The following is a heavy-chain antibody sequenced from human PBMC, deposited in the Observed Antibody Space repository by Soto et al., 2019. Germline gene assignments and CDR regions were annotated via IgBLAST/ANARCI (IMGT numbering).Heavy chain of an antibody. Sequence: SVKVSCXASGGTFSSYAISWVRQAPGQGLEWMGGIIPIFGTANYAQKFQGRVTMTADESTSTAYMELSSLRSEDTAVYYCARSTSCYTCGPFDPWGQGTLVTVSS. CDR1: GGTFSSYA. V-gene: IGHV1-69*13. J-gene: IGHJ5*02. CDR3: ARSTSCYTCGPFDP. CDR2: IIPIFGTA. D-gene: IGHD2-2*02.